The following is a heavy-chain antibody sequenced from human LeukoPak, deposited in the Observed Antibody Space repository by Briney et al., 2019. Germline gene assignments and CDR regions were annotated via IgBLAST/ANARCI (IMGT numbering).Heavy chain of an antibody. Sequence: GGSLRLSCAASGFTFSSYSMNWVRQAPGKGLEWVSSISSSSSYIYYADSVKGRFTISRDNAKNSLYLQMNCLRAEDTAVYYCASSRISRPYDYWGQGTLVTVSS. V-gene: IGHV3-21*01. J-gene: IGHJ4*02. CDR3: ASSRISRPYDY. CDR2: ISSSSSYI. D-gene: IGHD2-15*01. CDR1: GFTFSSYS.